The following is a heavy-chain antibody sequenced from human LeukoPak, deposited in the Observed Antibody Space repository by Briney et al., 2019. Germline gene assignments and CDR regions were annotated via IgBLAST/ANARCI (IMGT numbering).Heavy chain of an antibody. V-gene: IGHV4-34*01. J-gene: IGHJ4*02. D-gene: IGHD3-3*01. CDR1: GGSFSGYY. CDR2: INHSGST. Sequence: SETLSLTCAVYGGSFSGYYWSWIRQPPGKGLEWIGEINHSGSTNYNPSLKSRVTISVDTSKNQFSLKLSSVTAADTAVYYCARDEAYYDFWSGYSPVFNYWGQGTLVTVSS. CDR3: ARDEAYYDFWSGYSPVFNY.